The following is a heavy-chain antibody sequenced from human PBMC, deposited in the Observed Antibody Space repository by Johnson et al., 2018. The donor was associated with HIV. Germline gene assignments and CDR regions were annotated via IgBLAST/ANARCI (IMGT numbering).Heavy chain of an antibody. CDR3: AREWGGKWNMAFDI. D-gene: IGHD2/OR15-2a*01. CDR1: GFTFSDYY. J-gene: IGHJ3*02. V-gene: IGHV3-11*04. Sequence: QVQLVESGGGLVKPGGSLRLSCAASGFTFSDYYVSWIRQAPGKGLEWVSYISGSGSTIYYTDSVKGRFTISRDNARNSLDLQMHSLRVEDTAVYYCAREWGGKWNMAFDIWGQGTMVTVSS. CDR2: ISGSGSTI.